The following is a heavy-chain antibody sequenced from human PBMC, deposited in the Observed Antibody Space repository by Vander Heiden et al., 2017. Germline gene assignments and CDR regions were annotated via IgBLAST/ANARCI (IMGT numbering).Heavy chain of an antibody. CDR1: RYALTDYF. D-gene: IGHD3-10*01. CDR3: AREDSSGSYWDYHWYFDL. CDR2: INPNTGDT. J-gene: IGHJ2*01. V-gene: IGHV1-2*02. Sequence: QVQLVQSGAEVKKPGASVKVSCKASRYALTDYFLHWVRQAPGQGLDWMGAINPNTGDTNYAQKFQGRVTMTRDRSIGTAYMELTRLTSDDTAIYYCAREDSSGSYWDYHWYFDLWGRGTLVTVSS.